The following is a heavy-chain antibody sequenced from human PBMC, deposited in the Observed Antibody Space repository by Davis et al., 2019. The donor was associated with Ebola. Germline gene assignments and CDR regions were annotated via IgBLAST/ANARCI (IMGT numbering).Heavy chain of an antibody. CDR3: ARDWYYDILTGYYPFDY. J-gene: IGHJ4*02. V-gene: IGHV3-23*01. CDR2: ISGSGGST. D-gene: IGHD3-9*01. Sequence: GESLKISCAASGFTFSSYAMSWVRQAPGKGLEWVSAISGSGGSTYYADSVKGRFTISRDNSKNTLYLQMNSLRAEDTAVYYCARDWYYDILTGYYPFDYWGQGTLVTVSS. CDR1: GFTFSSYA.